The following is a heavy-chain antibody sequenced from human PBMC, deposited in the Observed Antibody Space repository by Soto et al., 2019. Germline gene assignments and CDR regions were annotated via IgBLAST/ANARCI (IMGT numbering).Heavy chain of an antibody. V-gene: IGHV3-21*01. CDR2: ISSSSSYI. J-gene: IGHJ6*02. Sequence: GGSLRLSCAASGFTFSSYSMNWIRQAPGKGLEWVSSISSSSSYIYYADSVKGRFTISRDNAKNSLYLQMNSLRAEDTAVYYCARDLGDTRGSSWYKISYYYYGMDVWGQGTTVTV. D-gene: IGHD6-13*01. CDR1: GFTFSSYS. CDR3: ARDLGDTRGSSWYKISYYYYGMDV.